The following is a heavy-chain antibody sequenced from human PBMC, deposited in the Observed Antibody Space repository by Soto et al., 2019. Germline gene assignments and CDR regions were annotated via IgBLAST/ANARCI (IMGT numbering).Heavy chain of an antibody. CDR3: ARVCGGSCYSRPNAFDI. J-gene: IGHJ3*02. Sequence: PSETLSLTCTVSGGSISSGGYYWSWIRQHPGKGLEWIGYIYYSGSTYYNPSLKSRVTISVDTSKNQFSLKLSSVTAADTAVYYCARVCGGSCYSRPNAFDIWGQGTMVTVS. D-gene: IGHD2-15*01. CDR2: IYYSGST. V-gene: IGHV4-31*03. CDR1: GGSISSGGYY.